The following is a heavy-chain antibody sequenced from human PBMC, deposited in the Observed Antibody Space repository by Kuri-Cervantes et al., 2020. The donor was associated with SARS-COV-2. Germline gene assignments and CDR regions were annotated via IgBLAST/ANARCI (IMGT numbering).Heavy chain of an antibody. J-gene: IGHJ4*02. CDR3: VGTRWNFDFWSGYSFLDY. Sequence: GESLKISCAASGFTFSSYSMNWVRQAPGKGLEWVSYISSSSSTIYYADSVKGRFTVSRDNAKNSLYLQMNSLRAEDTAVYYCVGTRWNFDFWSGYSFLDYWGQGTLVTVSS. D-gene: IGHD3-3*01. V-gene: IGHV3-48*01. CDR2: ISSSSSTI. CDR1: GFTFSSYS.